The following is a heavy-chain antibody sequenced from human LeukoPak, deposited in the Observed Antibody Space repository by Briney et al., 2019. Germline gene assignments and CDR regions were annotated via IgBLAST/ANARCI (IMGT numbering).Heavy chain of an antibody. CDR2: IYTSGST. J-gene: IGHJ6*03. Sequence: SETLSLTCTVSGGSISSYYWSWIRQPPGKGLEWIGRIYTSGSTNYNPSLKSRVTISVDTSKSQFSLKLSSVTAADTAVYYCARTITIFGSARYMDVWGKGTTVTVSS. CDR1: GGSISSYY. V-gene: IGHV4-4*08. CDR3: ARTITIFGSARYMDV. D-gene: IGHD3-3*01.